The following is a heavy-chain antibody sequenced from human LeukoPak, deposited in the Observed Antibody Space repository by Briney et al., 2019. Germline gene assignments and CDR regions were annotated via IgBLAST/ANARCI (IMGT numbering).Heavy chain of an antibody. V-gene: IGHV3-73*01. CDR2: IRSKANSYAT. Sequence: GGSLRLSCAASGFTFSGSAMHWVRQASGKGLEWVGRIRSKANSYATAYAASVKGRFTISRDDSKNTAYLQMNSLKTEDTAVYYCTRQSYSSGWYWVVNFGYWGQGTLVTVSS. CDR3: TRQSYSSGWYWVVNFGY. J-gene: IGHJ4*02. CDR1: GFTFSGSA. D-gene: IGHD6-19*01.